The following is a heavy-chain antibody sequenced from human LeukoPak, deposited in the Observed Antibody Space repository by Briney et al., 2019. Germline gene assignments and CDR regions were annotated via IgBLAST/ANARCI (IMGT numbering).Heavy chain of an antibody. Sequence: PSETLSLTCAVYGGSFSGYYWSWIRQPPGKGLEWIGEINHSGSTNYNPSLKSRVTTSLDTSKNQFSLKLSSVTAADTAVYYCARGVGFWSQMGVWGQGTTVTVSS. J-gene: IGHJ6*02. D-gene: IGHD3-3*01. CDR3: ARGVGFWSQMGV. CDR2: INHSGST. V-gene: IGHV4-34*01. CDR1: GGSFSGYY.